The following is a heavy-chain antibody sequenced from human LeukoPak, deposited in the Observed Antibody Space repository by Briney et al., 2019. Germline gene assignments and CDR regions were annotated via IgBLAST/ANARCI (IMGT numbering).Heavy chain of an antibody. D-gene: IGHD3-9*01. V-gene: IGHV1-2*02. CDR2: INPNSGGT. CDR1: GYTFTGYY. CDR3: ARSYYDILTGYWGFDY. J-gene: IGHJ4*02. Sequence: ASVKVSCKASGYTFTGYYMHWVRQAPGQGLEWMGWINPNSGGTNYAQKFQGRVTMTTDTSTSTAYMELRSLRSDDTAVYYCARSYYDILTGYWGFDYWGQGTLVTVSS.